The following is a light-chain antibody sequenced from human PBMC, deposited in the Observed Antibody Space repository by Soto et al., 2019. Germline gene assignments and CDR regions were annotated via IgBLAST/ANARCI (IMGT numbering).Light chain of an antibody. J-gene: IGKJ2*01. Sequence: DIVMTQSPDSLAVSLGERDTINCKSSQSVLYCSNNKNYLAWYQQKPGQPPKLLIYWAPTRESGVPDRFSGSGSGADISLTVSSLQAEDVAVYFCQQYYSTPYNFGQGIMLEIK. CDR2: WAP. CDR3: QQYYSTPYN. V-gene: IGKV4-1*01. CDR1: QSVLYCSNNKNY.